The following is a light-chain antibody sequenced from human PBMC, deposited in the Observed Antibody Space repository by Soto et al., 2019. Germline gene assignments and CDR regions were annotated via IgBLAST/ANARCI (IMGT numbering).Light chain of an antibody. CDR3: QQYMSYS. CDR2: HAS. CDR1: QSISSY. J-gene: IGKJ1*01. V-gene: IGKV1-5*01. Sequence: DIQMPQSPSSLSASVGDRVTITCRASQSISSYLNWYQQKPGTAPKLLIYHASTLESGVPSRFSGSGSGTEFTLTISSLQPDDFATYYCQQYMSYSFGQGTKVDI.